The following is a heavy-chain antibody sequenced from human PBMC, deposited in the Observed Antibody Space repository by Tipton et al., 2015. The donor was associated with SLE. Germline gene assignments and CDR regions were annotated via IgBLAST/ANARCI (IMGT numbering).Heavy chain of an antibody. CDR3: ARGPRSMGGSTRVDT. CDR1: GYSISSDYF. V-gene: IGHV4-38-2*01. D-gene: IGHD2-2*01. Sequence: TLSLTCGVSGYSISSDYFWGWIRQPPGKGLEWIGSIYHSGNTYYNTSLKSRVTISVDTSKNQFSLKLRSVTAADTAVYYCARGPRSMGGSTRVDTWGQGTLVTVSS. CDR2: IYHSGNT. J-gene: IGHJ4*02.